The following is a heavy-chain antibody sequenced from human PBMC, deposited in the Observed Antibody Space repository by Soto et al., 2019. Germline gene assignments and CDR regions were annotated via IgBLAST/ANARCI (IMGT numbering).Heavy chain of an antibody. Sequence: GGSLRLSCAASGFTFSSYGMHWVRQAPGKGLEWVAVIWYDGSNKYYADSVKGRFTISRDNSKNTLYLQMNSLRAEDTAVYYCARDLESGHYYYYYGMDVWGQGTTVTVSS. D-gene: IGHD7-27*01. CDR2: IWYDGSNK. V-gene: IGHV3-33*01. CDR3: ARDLESGHYYYYYGMDV. J-gene: IGHJ6*02. CDR1: GFTFSSYG.